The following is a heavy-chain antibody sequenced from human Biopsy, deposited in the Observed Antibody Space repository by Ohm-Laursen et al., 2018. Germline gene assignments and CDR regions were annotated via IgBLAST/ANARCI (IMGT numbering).Heavy chain of an antibody. Sequence: GTLSLTCTVSGDSITTYYWTWIRQPPGKGLEWIGHISHTGYTSYKSSLKSRVTISLDTSRKHFSLRLTSLAAADTAVYYCARGSNEYGGLYFPHWGQGTLVTVSS. J-gene: IGHJ1*01. CDR1: GDSITTYY. V-gene: IGHV4-59*13. CDR2: ISHTGYT. D-gene: IGHD4-23*01. CDR3: ARGSNEYGGLYFPH.